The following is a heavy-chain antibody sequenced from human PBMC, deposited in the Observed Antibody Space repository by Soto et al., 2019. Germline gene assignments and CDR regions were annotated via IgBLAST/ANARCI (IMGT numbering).Heavy chain of an antibody. CDR2: IYYSGST. CDR1: GGSISSGGYY. V-gene: IGHV4-31*01. Sequence: SETLSLTCTVSGGSISSGGYYWSWIRQHPGKGLEWIGYIYYSGSTYYNPSLKSQVTISVDTSKNQFSLKLSSVTAADTAVYYCARTLVVVAATLNWFDPWGQGTLVTVSS. J-gene: IGHJ5*02. D-gene: IGHD2-15*01. CDR3: ARTLVVVAATLNWFDP.